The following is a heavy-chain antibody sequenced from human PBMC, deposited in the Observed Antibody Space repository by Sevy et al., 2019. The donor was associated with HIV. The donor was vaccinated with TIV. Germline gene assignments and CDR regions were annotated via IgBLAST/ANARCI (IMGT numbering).Heavy chain of an antibody. D-gene: IGHD3-10*01. J-gene: IGHJ6*02. V-gene: IGHV3-21*01. Sequence: GESLKISCVASGLTFSSYSMKWVRQAPGKGLEWDSSISSSSSYIYYADSVKGRFTISRDNAKKSLYLQVNSLRAEDTAVYYTARDRDGSGSSGGYGMDVWGQGTTVTVSS. CDR3: ARDRDGSGSSGGYGMDV. CDR1: GLTFSSYS. CDR2: ISSSSSYI.